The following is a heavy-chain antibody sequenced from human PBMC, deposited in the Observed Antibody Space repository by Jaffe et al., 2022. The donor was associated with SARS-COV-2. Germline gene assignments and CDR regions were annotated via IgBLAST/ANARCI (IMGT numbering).Heavy chain of an antibody. V-gene: IGHV4-61*01. CDR3: ARERLYGDPRDAFDI. J-gene: IGHJ3*02. CDR1: GGSVSSSSYY. Sequence: QVQLQESGPGLVKPSETLSLTCTVSGGSVSSSSYYWSWIRQPPGKGLEWIGYIYYSGSTNYNPSLKSRVTISVDTSKNQFSLKLSSVTAADTAVYYCARERLYGDPRDAFDIWGQGTMVTVSS. D-gene: IGHD4-17*01. CDR2: IYYSGST.